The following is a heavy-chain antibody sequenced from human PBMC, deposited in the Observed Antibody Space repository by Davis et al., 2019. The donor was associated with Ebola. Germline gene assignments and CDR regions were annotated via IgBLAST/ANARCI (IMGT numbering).Heavy chain of an antibody. CDR2: FDPEHDET. V-gene: IGHV1-24*01. Sequence: ASVTVSFQVSGHTLKELSIHWVRQTPGKGLEWMGGFDPEHDETFYAQRFQGRVTMTEDTSTDTTYMDLSSLRSEDTAVYYCATSRRTPIFGVVLVDHFFDCWGQGTLVTVSS. CDR3: ATSRRTPIFGVVLVDHFFDC. D-gene: IGHD3-3*01. CDR1: GHTLKELS. J-gene: IGHJ4*02.